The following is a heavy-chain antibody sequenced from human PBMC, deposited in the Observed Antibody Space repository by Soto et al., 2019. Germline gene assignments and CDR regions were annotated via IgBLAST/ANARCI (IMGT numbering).Heavy chain of an antibody. V-gene: IGHV1-8*01. CDR3: ARDFWSGYYGRQNWFDP. D-gene: IGHD3-3*01. CDR1: GYTFTSYD. CDR2: MNPNSGNT. J-gene: IGHJ5*02. Sequence: ASVNVSCKASGYTFTSYDINWVRQATGQGLEWMGWMNPNSGNTGYAQKFQGRVTMTRNTSISTAYMELSSLRSEDTAVYYCARDFWSGYYGRQNWFDPWGQGTLVTVSS.